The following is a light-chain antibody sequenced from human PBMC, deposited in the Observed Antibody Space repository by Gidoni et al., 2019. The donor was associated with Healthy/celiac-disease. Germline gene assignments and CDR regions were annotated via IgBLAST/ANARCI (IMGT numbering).Light chain of an antibody. CDR2: DAS. CDR1: QSVSSY. V-gene: IGKV3-11*01. J-gene: IGKJ4*01. CDR3: QQRSNWALT. Sequence: TMLTQSPATLSLSPGEGAALSYSASQSVSSYLAWYQQKPGQARRLLIYDASNRAARIPARFSGSGSGTDFTLTVSSLEPEDFAVSYCQQRSNWALTFGGGTKVEIK.